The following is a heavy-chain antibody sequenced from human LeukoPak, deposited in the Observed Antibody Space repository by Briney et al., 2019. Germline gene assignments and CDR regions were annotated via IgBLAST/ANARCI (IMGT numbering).Heavy chain of an antibody. V-gene: IGHV4-59*08. CDR2: IYYSGST. D-gene: IGHD3-22*01. CDR1: GGSISSYY. Sequence: SETLSLTCTVSGGSISSYYWSWIRQPPGKGLEWIGYIYYSGSTNYNPSLKSRVTISVDTSKNQFSLKLSSVTAADTAVYYCATSSGYNPYYFDYWGQGTLVSVSS. CDR3: ATSSGYNPYYFDY. J-gene: IGHJ4*02.